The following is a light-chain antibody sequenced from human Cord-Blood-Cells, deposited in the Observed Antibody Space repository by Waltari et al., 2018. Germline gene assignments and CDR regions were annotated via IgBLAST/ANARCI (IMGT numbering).Light chain of an antibody. J-gene: IGKJ2*01. CDR3: QQYGSSPYT. V-gene: IGKV3-20*01. CDR1: QSVSSSY. Sequence: EIVLTQSPGTLSLSPGERATLSCRASQSVSSSYLAWYQKKPGHAPRLLIYGASSRATGIPDRFSGSGSGTDFTLTISRLEPEDFAVYYCQQYGSSPYTFGQGTKLEIK. CDR2: GAS.